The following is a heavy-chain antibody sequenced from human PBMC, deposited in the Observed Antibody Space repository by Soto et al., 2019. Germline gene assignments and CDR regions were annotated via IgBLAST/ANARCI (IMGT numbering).Heavy chain of an antibody. CDR1: GGSISSSDW. J-gene: IGHJ6*02. CDR3: ARGGHIAAPGTYYYYGMDV. D-gene: IGHD6-13*01. V-gene: IGHV4-4*02. Sequence: SATLSLTCAVSGGSISSSDWWSWGRQPPGKGLEWIGEIYHSGSTNYNPSLKSRVTISVDKSKNQYSLKLSSVTAADTAVYYCARGGHIAAPGTYYYYGMDVWGQGTTVT. CDR2: IYHSGST.